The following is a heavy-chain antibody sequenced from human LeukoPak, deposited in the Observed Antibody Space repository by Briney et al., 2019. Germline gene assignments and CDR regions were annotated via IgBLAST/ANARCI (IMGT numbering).Heavy chain of an antibody. V-gene: IGHV3-53*01. D-gene: IGHD6-19*01. Sequence: GGSLRLSCAASGFTVSSNFMSWVRQAPGKGLQWVSIIYSGGSTDYADSVRGRFSVSRDSSKNTLSLQMNSLRADDTAVCYCARGSGSGWPLDFWGQGTLVTVSS. CDR3: ARGSGSGWPLDF. CDR1: GFTVSSNF. CDR2: IYSGGST. J-gene: IGHJ4*02.